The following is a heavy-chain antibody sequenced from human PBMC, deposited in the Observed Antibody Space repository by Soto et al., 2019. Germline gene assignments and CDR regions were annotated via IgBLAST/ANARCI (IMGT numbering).Heavy chain of an antibody. CDR2: ISGSGGST. V-gene: IGHV3-23*01. J-gene: IGHJ3*02. Sequence: GGPLRLSCAASGFTFSSYAMSWVRQAPGKGLEWVSAISGSGGSTYYADSVKGRFTISRDNSKNTLYLQMNSLRAEDTAVYYCARGITIFGVVINGAFDIWGQGTMVTVSS. CDR1: GFTFSSYA. D-gene: IGHD3-3*01. CDR3: ARGITIFGVVINGAFDI.